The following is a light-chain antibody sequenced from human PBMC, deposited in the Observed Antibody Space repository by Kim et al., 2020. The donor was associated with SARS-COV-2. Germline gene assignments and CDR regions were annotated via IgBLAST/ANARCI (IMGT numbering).Light chain of an antibody. CDR1: NIGRKS. CDR3: QVWENTLRT. V-gene: IGLV3-21*01. J-gene: IGLJ2*01. Sequence: SVAAGKTARITCGCNNIGRKSIHWYQHKPGQAPVLVIYYDSDRPPGVSERFSASNSGNTATLAISSVEPGDEADYYCQVWENTLRTFGGGTQLTVL. CDR2: YDS.